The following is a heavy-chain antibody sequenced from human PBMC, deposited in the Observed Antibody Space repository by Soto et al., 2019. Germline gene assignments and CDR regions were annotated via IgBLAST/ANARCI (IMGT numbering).Heavy chain of an antibody. CDR1: GGSMNAHF. D-gene: IGHD2-15*01. Sequence: SETLSLTCTVSGGSMNAHFWSWIRQSAGKGLEWIGHIYISGTTMYNPSLKSRVTMSVDPPKYQLSLKLTSVTAADTAVYYCARINGGSPDFWGQGTLVTVSS. CDR3: ARINGGSPDF. V-gene: IGHV4-4*07. J-gene: IGHJ4*02. CDR2: IYISGTT.